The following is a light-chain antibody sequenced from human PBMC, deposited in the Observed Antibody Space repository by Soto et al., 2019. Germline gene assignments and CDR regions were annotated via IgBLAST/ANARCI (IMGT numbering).Light chain of an antibody. CDR1: QTITGNN. CDR3: QQYSDPSWT. V-gene: IGKV3-20*01. CDR2: AAS. J-gene: IGKJ1*01. Sequence: EIVLTQSPGTLSLSPGERATLSCRASQTITGNNLAWYQQKRGQAPRLLIYAASRRATGIPVRLSGSGSGTDFTLTISRLEPEHFARYFCQQYSDPSWTFGQGTKVDSK.